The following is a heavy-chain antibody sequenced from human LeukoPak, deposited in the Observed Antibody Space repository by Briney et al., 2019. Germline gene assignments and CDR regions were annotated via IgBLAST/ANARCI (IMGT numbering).Heavy chain of an antibody. CDR3: ARSTGVERRDYYYGMDV. J-gene: IGHJ6*02. V-gene: IGHV4-59*01. Sequence: PSETLSLTCTVSGGPISSYYWSWIRQPPGKGLEWIGYIYYSGSTNYNPSLKSRVTISVDTSKNQFSLKLSSVTAADTAVYYCARSTGVERRDYYYGMDVWGQGTTVTVSS. CDR1: GGPISSYY. CDR2: IYYSGST. D-gene: IGHD1-1*01.